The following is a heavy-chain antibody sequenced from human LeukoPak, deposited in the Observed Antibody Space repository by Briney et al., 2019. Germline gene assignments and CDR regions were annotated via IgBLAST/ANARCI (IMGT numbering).Heavy chain of an antibody. CDR3: ARPRITMIVVVNAFDI. CDR1: GFTFSSYA. D-gene: IGHD3-22*01. Sequence: GGSLRLSCAASGFTFSSYAMHWVRQAPGKGLEWVAVISYDGSNKYYADSVKGRFTISRDNSKNTLYLQMNSLRAEDTAVYYCARPRITMIVVVNAFDIWGQGTMVTVSS. V-gene: IGHV3-30-3*01. CDR2: ISYDGSNK. J-gene: IGHJ3*02.